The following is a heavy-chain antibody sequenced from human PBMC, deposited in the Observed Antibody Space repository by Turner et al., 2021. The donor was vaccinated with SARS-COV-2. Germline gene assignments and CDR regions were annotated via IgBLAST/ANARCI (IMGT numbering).Heavy chain of an antibody. CDR1: GYTLTEFS. J-gene: IGHJ6*02. CDR2: CDPEDSET. Sequence: QVQLVQSGAEVKKPGASVKVSCKVSGYTLTEFSMHWVRQAPGKGLEWMGACDPEDSETIYAQKFQGRVSMTEDTSTDTAYMELSSLRSEDTAVYYCATVPVVPAAIGYYYYYGMDVWGQGTTVTVSS. D-gene: IGHD2-2*02. V-gene: IGHV1-24*01. CDR3: ATVPVVPAAIGYYYYYGMDV.